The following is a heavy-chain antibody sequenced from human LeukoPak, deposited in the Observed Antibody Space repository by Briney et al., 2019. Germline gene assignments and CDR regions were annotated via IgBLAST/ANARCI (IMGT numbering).Heavy chain of an antibody. Sequence: ASVKVSCKASGYTFTSYDINWVRQATGQGLEWMGWMNPNRGNTGYAQKFQGRVTMTRNTSISTAYMELSSLRSEDTAVYYCARMMGDIVVVPAAINDAFDIWGQGTMVTVSS. CDR3: ARMMGDIVVVPAAINDAFDI. CDR2: MNPNRGNT. J-gene: IGHJ3*02. CDR1: GYTFTSYD. V-gene: IGHV1-8*01. D-gene: IGHD2-2*01.